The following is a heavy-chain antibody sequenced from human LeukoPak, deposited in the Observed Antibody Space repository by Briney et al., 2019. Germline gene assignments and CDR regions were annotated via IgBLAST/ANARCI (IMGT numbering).Heavy chain of an antibody. D-gene: IGHD3-22*01. V-gene: IGHV3-21*01. CDR1: GFTFSSYS. CDR3: ARDLGGTDYDSSGYYL. CDR2: ISSSSSYI. J-gene: IGHJ4*02. Sequence: GGSLRLSCAASGFTFSSYSMNWVRQAPGKGLEWVSSISSSSSYIYYADSVKGRFTISRDNAKNSLYLQMNSLRAEDMAVYYCARDLGGTDYDSSGYYLGGQGTLVTVSS.